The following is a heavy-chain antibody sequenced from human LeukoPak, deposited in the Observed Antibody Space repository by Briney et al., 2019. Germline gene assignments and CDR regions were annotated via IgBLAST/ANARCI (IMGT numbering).Heavy chain of an antibody. D-gene: IGHD3-9*01. CDR1: GGSIRSSYYY. CDR2: IYDSGST. Sequence: PSETLSLTCTVSGGSIRSSYYYWGWIRQPPGKGLEWIGSIYDSGSTYYNPSLKSRVTISVDTSKNQFSMKLSSVTAADTAVYYCARGLTYYDIFRTYTTSNWFDPWGQGTLVTVSS. J-gene: IGHJ5*02. V-gene: IGHV4-39*07. CDR3: ARGLTYYDIFRTYTTSNWFDP.